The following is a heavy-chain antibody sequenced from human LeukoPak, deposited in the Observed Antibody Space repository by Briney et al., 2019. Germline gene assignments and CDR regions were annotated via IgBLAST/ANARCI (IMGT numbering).Heavy chain of an antibody. J-gene: IGHJ3*02. CDR1: GYTFTSYY. D-gene: IGHD4-17*01. CDR2: INPNSGGT. Sequence: GASVKVSCKASGYTFTSYYMHWVRQAPGQGLEWMGWINPNSGGTNYAQKFQGWVTMTRDTSISTAYMELSRLRSDDTAVYYCVLFGDYYHDAFDIWGQGTMVTVSS. V-gene: IGHV1-2*04. CDR3: VLFGDYYHDAFDI.